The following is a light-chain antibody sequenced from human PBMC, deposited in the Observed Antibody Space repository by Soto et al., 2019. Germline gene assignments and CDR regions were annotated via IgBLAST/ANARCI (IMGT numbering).Light chain of an antibody. J-gene: IGKJ5*01. CDR1: RTINTY. CDR2: GAS. Sequence: DFRMTQSPSSLSASVGDTITITCRASRTINTYLNWFQQKPGEPPRLLIYGASSLHDGVPSRFSGSGSGADFTLTISGLQPEDSAVYYCQQHNQWPITFGQGTRLEIK. V-gene: IGKV1-39*01. CDR3: QQHNQWPIT.